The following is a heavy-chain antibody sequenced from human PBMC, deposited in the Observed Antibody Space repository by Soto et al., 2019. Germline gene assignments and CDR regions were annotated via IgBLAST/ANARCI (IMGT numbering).Heavy chain of an antibody. Sequence: EVQLLESGGGLVQPGGSLRLSCAASGFTFSSYAMSWVRQAPGKGLEWVSAISGSGGSTYYADSVKGRFTISRDNSKNKLYLQMNSLRAEDTAVYYCAKNQEVTYYDILTGLPNYYGMDVWGQGTTVTVSS. CDR2: ISGSGGST. J-gene: IGHJ6*02. V-gene: IGHV3-23*01. CDR1: GFTFSSYA. CDR3: AKNQEVTYYDILTGLPNYYGMDV. D-gene: IGHD3-9*01.